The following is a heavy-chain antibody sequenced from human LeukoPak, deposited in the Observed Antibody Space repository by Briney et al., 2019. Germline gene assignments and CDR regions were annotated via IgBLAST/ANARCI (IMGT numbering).Heavy chain of an antibody. D-gene: IGHD2-2*01. J-gene: IGHJ6*03. CDR1: GFSFSSYS. CDR2: ISMSNFYI. V-gene: IGHV3-21*01. Sequence: GGSLRLSCVASGFSFSSYSMYWVRQAPGKGLEWVSSISMSNFYIYYADSVKGRFTISRDNAKNSLYLQMNSLRAEDTAVYYCARDPSPRTSYYYYYMDVWGKGTTVTVSS. CDR3: ARDPSPRTSYYYYYMDV.